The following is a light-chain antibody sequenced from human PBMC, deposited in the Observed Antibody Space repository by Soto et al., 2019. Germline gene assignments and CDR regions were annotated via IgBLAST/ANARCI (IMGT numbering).Light chain of an antibody. V-gene: IGKV1-8*01. J-gene: IGKJ1*01. Sequence: AIGMTQSPSSLSASTGDRVTITCRASQGVSSSLAWYQQKPGKAPKLLIYAASTLQSGVPSRFSGSGSGTDFTLTISCLQSEDFATYYCQHYYNYPWTFGQGTKVEIK. CDR2: AAS. CDR1: QGVSSS. CDR3: QHYYNYPWT.